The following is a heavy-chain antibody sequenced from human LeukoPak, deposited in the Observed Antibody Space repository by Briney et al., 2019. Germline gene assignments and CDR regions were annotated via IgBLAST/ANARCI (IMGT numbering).Heavy chain of an antibody. Sequence: GGSLRLSCAASGFTFSNYWMHWVRQAPGKGLVWVSRINSDGSSTSYADSVKGRFTISRDNAKNTLYLQMNSLRAEDTAVYYCAKGDVVVPAAISRYYYGMDVWGQGTTVTVSS. CDR1: GFTFSNYW. J-gene: IGHJ6*02. D-gene: IGHD2-2*01. V-gene: IGHV3-74*01. CDR2: INSDGSST. CDR3: AKGDVVVPAAISRYYYGMDV.